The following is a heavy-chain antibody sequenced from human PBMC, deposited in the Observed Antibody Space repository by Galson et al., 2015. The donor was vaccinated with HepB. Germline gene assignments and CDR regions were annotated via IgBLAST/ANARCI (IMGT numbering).Heavy chain of an antibody. CDR1: GFTFSSYS. CDR3: ARAGLLGYCSSTSCYQGAHYYYYMDV. Sequence: SLRLSCAASGFTFSSYSMNWVRQAPGKGLEWVSSISSSSSYIYYADSVKGRFTISRDNAKNSLYLQMNSLRAEDTAVYYCARAGLLGYCSSTSCYQGAHYYYYMDVWGKGTTVTVSS. D-gene: IGHD2-2*01. V-gene: IGHV3-21*01. CDR2: ISSSSSYI. J-gene: IGHJ6*03.